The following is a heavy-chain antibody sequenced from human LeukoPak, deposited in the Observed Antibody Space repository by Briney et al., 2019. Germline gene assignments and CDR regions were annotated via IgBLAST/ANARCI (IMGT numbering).Heavy chain of an antibody. J-gene: IGHJ5*02. CDR2: VYDIGST. CDR1: GGSIGSHY. CDR3: VRAQNWNFCFDP. V-gene: IGHV4-59*08. D-gene: IGHD1-7*01. Sequence: SETLSLTCTVSGGSIGSHYWTWIRQTPGKGLEWIGYVYDIGSTKYNPSLKSRVTISVDTSRNQFSLKLSSVTAADTAVYYCVRAQNWNFCFDPWGQGTLVTVSS.